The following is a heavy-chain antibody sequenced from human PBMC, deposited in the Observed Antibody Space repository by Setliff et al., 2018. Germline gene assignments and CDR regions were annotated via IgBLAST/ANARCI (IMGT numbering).Heavy chain of an antibody. J-gene: IGHJ3*01. Sequence: PGESLKISCKASGYILTNYWIGWVRQMPGKXXXXXXXIXPXXXXXXXXXXFXGQVTISAXXSINTAYLQWSSLKASDTAIYYCTRHEDRNKCTSSSCYRENDAFDVWGQGAMVTVSS. CDR3: TRHEDRNKCTSSSCYRENDAFDV. V-gene: IGHV5-51*01. D-gene: IGHD2-2*01. CDR2: IXPXXXXX. CDR1: GYILTNYW.